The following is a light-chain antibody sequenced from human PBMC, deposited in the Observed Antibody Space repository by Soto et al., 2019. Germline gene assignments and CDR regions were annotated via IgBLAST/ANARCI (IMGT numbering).Light chain of an antibody. CDR2: EVS. CDR3: CSYAGSSTYV. CDR1: SSDVGSYNL. Sequence: QSVLTQPASVSGSPGGSITISCTGTSSDVGSYNLVSWYQQHPGKAPKLMIYEVSKRPSGVSNRFSGSKSGNTASLTISGLQAEDEADYYCCSYAGSSTYVFGTGTKVTVL. J-gene: IGLJ1*01. V-gene: IGLV2-23*02.